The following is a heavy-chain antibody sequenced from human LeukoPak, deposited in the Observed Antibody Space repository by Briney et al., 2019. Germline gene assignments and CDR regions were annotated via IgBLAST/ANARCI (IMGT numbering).Heavy chain of an antibody. CDR3: ARRFDS. J-gene: IGHJ4*02. V-gene: IGHV3-48*03. CDR1: GFTFSSYD. CDR2: ISSSGNAI. Sequence: GGSLRLSCAASGFTFSSYDMNWVRQAPGKGLEWVSDISSSGNAIYYADSVKGRFTISRDNAKNSLYLQMNSLRAEDTAVYYCARRFDSWGQGTLVTVSS.